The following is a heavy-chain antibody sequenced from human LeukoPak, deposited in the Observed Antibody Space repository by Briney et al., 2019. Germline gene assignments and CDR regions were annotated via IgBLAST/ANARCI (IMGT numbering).Heavy chain of an antibody. CDR1: GGSFSGYY. CDR2: INHSGST. V-gene: IGHV4-34*01. J-gene: IGHJ4*02. D-gene: IGHD3-10*01. CDR3: ARVGPTMVRGVPSYDY. Sequence: SETLSLTCAVYGGSFSGYYWSWIRQPPGKGLEWIGEINHSGSTNYNPSLKSRVTISVDTSKNQFPLKLSSVTAADTAVYYCARVGPTMVRGVPSYDYWGQGTLVTVSS.